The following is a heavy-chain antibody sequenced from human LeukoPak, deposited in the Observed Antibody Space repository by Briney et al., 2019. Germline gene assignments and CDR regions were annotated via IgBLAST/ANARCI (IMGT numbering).Heavy chain of an antibody. CDR3: AKGTRLGYSGYDYYFDY. CDR1: GFTFSSYA. Sequence: PGGSLRLSCAASGFTFSSYAMTWVRQAPGKGLEWVAAISGSGSTTYSADFAKGRFIISRDNSKSTLYLQMNSLRADDTAVYYCAKGTRLGYSGYDYYFDYWGQGTLVTVSS. V-gene: IGHV3-23*01. CDR2: ISGSGSTT. D-gene: IGHD5-12*01. J-gene: IGHJ4*02.